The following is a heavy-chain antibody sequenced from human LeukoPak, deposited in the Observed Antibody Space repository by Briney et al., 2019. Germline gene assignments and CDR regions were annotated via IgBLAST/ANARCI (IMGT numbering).Heavy chain of an antibody. Sequence: PSGTLSLTCAVSGGSISSSNWWSWVRQPPGKGLEWIGEIYHSGSTNYNPSLKSRVTISVDKSKNQFSLKLSSVTAADTAVYYCASAIAAAGSPYYYGMDVWGQGTTVTVSS. CDR3: ASAIAAAGSPYYYGMDV. V-gene: IGHV4-4*02. J-gene: IGHJ6*02. D-gene: IGHD6-13*01. CDR2: IYHSGST. CDR1: GGSISSSNW.